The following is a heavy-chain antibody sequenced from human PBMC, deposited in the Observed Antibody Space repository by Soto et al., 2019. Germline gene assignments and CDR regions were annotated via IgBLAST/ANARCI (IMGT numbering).Heavy chain of an antibody. V-gene: IGHV3-30*18. J-gene: IGHJ4*02. CDR3: AKEAQGYCTNGVCFRFDY. CDR1: GFTFSSYG. CDR2: ISYDGSNK. D-gene: IGHD2-8*01. Sequence: PGGSLSLSCAASGFTFSSYGMHWVRQAPGKGLEWVAVISYDGSNKYYADSVKGRFTISRDNSKNTLYLQMNSLRAEDTAVYYCAKEAQGYCTNGVCFRFDYWGQGTLVTVSS.